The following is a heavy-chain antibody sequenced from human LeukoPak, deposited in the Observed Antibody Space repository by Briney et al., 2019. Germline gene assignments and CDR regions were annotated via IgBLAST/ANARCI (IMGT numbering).Heavy chain of an antibody. CDR3: ARDQFGVTVDY. V-gene: IGHV3-21*01. J-gene: IGHJ4*02. Sequence: GGSLRLSCAASGFTFSSYSMNWVRQAPGKGLEWVSSISSSSSYIYYADSVKDRFTISRDNAKNSLYLQMNSLRAEDTAVYYCARDQFGVTVDYWGQGTLVTVSS. D-gene: IGHD3-16*01. CDR2: ISSSSSYI. CDR1: GFTFSSYS.